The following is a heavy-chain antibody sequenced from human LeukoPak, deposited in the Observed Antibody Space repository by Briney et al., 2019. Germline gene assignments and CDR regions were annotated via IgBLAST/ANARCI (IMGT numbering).Heavy chain of an antibody. CDR3: ARKRAGDFDY. J-gene: IGHJ4*02. CDR1: GGSISSSNYY. Sequence: SETLSLTCTVSGGSISSSNYYWGWIRQPPGKGLEWIGSIYYSGSTYYNPSLKSRVTISVDTSKNQSSLKLSSVTAADTAVYYCARKRAGDFDYWGQGTLVTVSS. V-gene: IGHV4-39*07. CDR2: IYYSGST. D-gene: IGHD3-10*01.